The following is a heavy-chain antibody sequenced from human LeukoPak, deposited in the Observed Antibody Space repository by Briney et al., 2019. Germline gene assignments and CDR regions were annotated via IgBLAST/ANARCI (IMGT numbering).Heavy chain of an antibody. J-gene: IGHJ5*02. CDR3: AREGGSGSYYTNWFDP. CDR2: ISAYNGNT. CDR1: GYTFTSYG. D-gene: IGHD3-10*01. V-gene: IGHV1-18*01. Sequence: ASVKVSCKASGYTFTSYGISWVRQAPGQGLEWMGWISAYNGNTNYAQKLQGRVTMTTDTSTSTAYMGLWSLRSDDTPVYYSAREGGSGSYYTNWFDPWGQGNLVTVSS.